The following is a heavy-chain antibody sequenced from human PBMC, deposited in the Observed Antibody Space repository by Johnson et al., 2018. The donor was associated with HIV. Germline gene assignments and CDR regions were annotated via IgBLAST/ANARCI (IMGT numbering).Heavy chain of an antibody. Sequence: VQLVESGGGLVQPGGSLRLSCAASRFTFSSYWMHWVRQAPGKGLVWVSRINSDGSSTTYADSVKGRLTISRDNAKNTLYLQMNSLRAEDTAVYYCARAVYSSTSSCAFDIWGQGTMVTVSS. D-gene: IGHD6-6*01. CDR3: ARAVYSSTSSCAFDI. CDR1: RFTFSSYW. V-gene: IGHV3-74*02. CDR2: INSDGSST. J-gene: IGHJ3*02.